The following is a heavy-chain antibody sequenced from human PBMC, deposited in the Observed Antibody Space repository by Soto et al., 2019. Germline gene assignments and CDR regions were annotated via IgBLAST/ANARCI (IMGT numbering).Heavy chain of an antibody. Sequence: QVELQESGPRLVKSSGTLSLTCEVSSGSISTGNWWSWVRQPPGKGLEWIGEIYYTGATNYNPSLNSRVTITIDKSKDQFSLILTSATAADTAVYYCARVFSSGSGWMYYFDFWGQGILVSVSS. CDR3: ARVFSSGSGWMYYFDF. J-gene: IGHJ4*02. CDR2: IYYTGAT. V-gene: IGHV4-4*02. CDR1: SGSISTGNW. D-gene: IGHD6-25*01.